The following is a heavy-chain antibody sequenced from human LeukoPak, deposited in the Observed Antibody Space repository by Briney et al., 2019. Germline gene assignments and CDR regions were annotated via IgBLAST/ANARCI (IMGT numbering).Heavy chain of an antibody. V-gene: IGHV3-74*01. Sequence: PGGSLRHSLSLSGFTLSSYWIHWVRQPPGKGRVWVSRINSVGSSTLYAGSVKSRFTISGDNAKITMYLQKNILRAEDTAVYYRAGDVRWSNTSGRYYFDYWGQGTLVTVSS. D-gene: IGHD2-2*01. CDR2: INSVGSST. J-gene: IGHJ4*02. CDR1: GFTLSSYW. CDR3: AGDVRWSNTSGRYYFDY.